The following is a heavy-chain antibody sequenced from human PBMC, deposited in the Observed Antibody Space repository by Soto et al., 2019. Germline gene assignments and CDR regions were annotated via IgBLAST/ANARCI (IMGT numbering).Heavy chain of an antibody. D-gene: IGHD3-22*01. CDR3: AAGDSSGYYGG. CDR1: GFTFTSSS. Sequence: GASVKVSCKASGFTFTSSSVQWVRQARGQRLEWIGWITVGSANTNYAQKFQERVTITRDMSTSTAYMELSNLRSEDTAVYYCAAGDSSGYYGGWGQGTQVTVSS. CDR2: ITVGSANT. V-gene: IGHV1-58*01. J-gene: IGHJ4*02.